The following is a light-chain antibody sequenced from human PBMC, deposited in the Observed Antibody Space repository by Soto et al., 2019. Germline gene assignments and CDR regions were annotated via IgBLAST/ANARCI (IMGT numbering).Light chain of an antibody. CDR1: QGISRW. CDR2: DAS. Sequence: DVPLTHSPSTVSASVLARVTSVCRASQGISRWLAWYQQKSGKAPKLLIYDASTLESGVPSRFSGRGSGTQFTLTIASLQPDDFATYYCQQYETFSGTFGPGTKVDIK. CDR3: QQYETFSGT. J-gene: IGKJ1*01. V-gene: IGKV1-5*02.